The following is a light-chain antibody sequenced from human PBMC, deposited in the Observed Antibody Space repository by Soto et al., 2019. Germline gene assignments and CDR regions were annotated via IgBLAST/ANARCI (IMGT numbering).Light chain of an antibody. CDR1: QGIGSN. Sequence: IQLTQSPSSLSASGGDRVTITCRASQGIGSNLAWYLQKPGEAPKLLVYGASTLQGGVPSRFSGSGSGTLFTLTITSLQPEDFATYFYQQSNSYQLTFGGGTKV. J-gene: IGKJ4*01. CDR2: GAS. V-gene: IGKV1-9*01. CDR3: QQSNSYQLT.